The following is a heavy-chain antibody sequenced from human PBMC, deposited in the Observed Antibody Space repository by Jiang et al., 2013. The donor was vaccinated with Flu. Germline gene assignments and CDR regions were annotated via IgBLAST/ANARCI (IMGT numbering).Heavy chain of an antibody. J-gene: IGHJ4*02. CDR3: ATTNRGYDYVWGRDYFDY. D-gene: IGHD3-16*01. CDR1: GYSISSGYY. Sequence: GLVKPSETLSLTCAVSGYSISSGYYWGWIRQPPGKGLEWIGSIYHSGSTYYNPSLKSRVTISVDTSKNQFSLKLSSVTAADTAVYYCATTNRGYDYVWGRDYFDYWGQGTLVTVSS. V-gene: IGHV4-38-2*01. CDR2: IYHSGST.